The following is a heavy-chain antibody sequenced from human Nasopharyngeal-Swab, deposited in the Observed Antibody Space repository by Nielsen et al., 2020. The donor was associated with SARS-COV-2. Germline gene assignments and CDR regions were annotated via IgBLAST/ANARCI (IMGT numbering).Heavy chain of an antibody. J-gene: IGHJ4*02. Sequence: WIRQPPGKDLEWIGYIYYSGSTYYNPSLKSRVTISVDTSKNQFSLKLSSVTAADTAVYYCARDNRPGGFDYWGQGTLVTVSS. V-gene: IGHV4-30-4*01. CDR2: IYYSGST. CDR3: ARDNRPGGFDY.